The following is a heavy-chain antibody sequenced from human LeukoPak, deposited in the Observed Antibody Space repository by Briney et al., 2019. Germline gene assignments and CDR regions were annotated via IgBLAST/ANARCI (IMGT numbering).Heavy chain of an antibody. V-gene: IGHV4-39*02. D-gene: IGHD6-25*01. CDR2: VYYGRSP. CDR3: ARSSGTGTFSY. CDR1: GGSISSGGYY. J-gene: IGHJ4*02. Sequence: SETLSLTCTVSGGSISSGGYYWSWIRQPPGKGLEWIGSVYYGRSPYFNPSLESRATISVDTSKNHFSLKMSSVTAADTAVYYCARSSGTGTFSYWGQGTLVTVSS.